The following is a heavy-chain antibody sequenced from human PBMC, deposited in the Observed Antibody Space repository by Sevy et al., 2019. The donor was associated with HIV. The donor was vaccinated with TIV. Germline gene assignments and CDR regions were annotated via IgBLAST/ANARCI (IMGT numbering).Heavy chain of an antibody. CDR3: ARGGLRFLEWLFEARRYYYYYGMDV. J-gene: IGHJ6*02. CDR1: GGSFSGYY. Sequence: SETLSLTCAVYGGSFSGYYWSWIRQPPGKGLEWIGEINHSGSTNYNPSLKSRVTISVDTAKNQFSLKLSSVTAADTSVYYCARGGLRFLEWLFEARRYYYYYGMDVWGQGTTVTVSS. D-gene: IGHD3-3*01. V-gene: IGHV4-34*01. CDR2: INHSGST.